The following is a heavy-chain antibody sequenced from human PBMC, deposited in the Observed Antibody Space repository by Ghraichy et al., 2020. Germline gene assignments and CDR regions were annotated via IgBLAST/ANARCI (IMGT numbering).Heavy chain of an antibody. CDR3: ARGDGYSTSYYYYYMDV. Sequence: SETLSLTCAVYGGSFSGYYWSWIRQPPGKGLEWIGEINHSGSTNSNPSLKSRVTISVDTSKNQFSLKLSPVTAADTAVYYCARGDGYSTSYYYYYMDVWGKGTTVTVSS. CDR2: INHSGST. D-gene: IGHD5-18*01. V-gene: IGHV4-34*01. J-gene: IGHJ6*03. CDR1: GGSFSGYY.